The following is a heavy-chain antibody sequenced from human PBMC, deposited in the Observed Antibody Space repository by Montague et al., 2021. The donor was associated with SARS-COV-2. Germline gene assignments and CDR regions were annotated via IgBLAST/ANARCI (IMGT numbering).Heavy chain of an antibody. D-gene: IGHD2-21*02. V-gene: IGHV4-38-2*02. Sequence: SETLSLTCSVSGYFIGTGYYWGWIRQSPGKGLEWIGSNYLHGNAYYNPSLNSSVTISLDTSNNQFSLRLTSVTTSDTAVYYRARGRVTRAGFDYWGQGIRVIVSS. CDR2: NYLHGNA. J-gene: IGHJ4*02. CDR3: ARGRVTRAGFDY. CDR1: GYFIGTGYY.